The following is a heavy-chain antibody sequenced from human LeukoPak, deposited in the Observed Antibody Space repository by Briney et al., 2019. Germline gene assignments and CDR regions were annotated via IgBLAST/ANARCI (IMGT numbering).Heavy chain of an antibody. CDR2: SRNKANSYTT. CDR3: VRALRSYYYDSSGYYDY. CDR1: GFTFSDHF. J-gene: IGHJ4*02. V-gene: IGHV3-72*01. D-gene: IGHD3-22*01. Sequence: GGSLRLSCAASGFTFSDHFMDWVRQAPGKGLQWVGRSRNKANSYTTEYAASVKGRFIISRDHSQNSLYLQMNSLKTEDTAVYYCVRALRSYYYDSSGYYDYWGQGTLVTVSS.